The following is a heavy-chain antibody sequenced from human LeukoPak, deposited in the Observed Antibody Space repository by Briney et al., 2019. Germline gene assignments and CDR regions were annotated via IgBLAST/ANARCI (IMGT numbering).Heavy chain of an antibody. J-gene: IGHJ4*02. D-gene: IGHD3-10*01. CDR3: ASQVDYYGSGSYFLFDY. CDR2: ISSSSSYI. CDR1: GFTFSSYS. V-gene: IGHV3-21*01. Sequence: PGGSLRLSCAASGFTFSSYSMNWVRQAPGKGLEWVSSISSSSSYIYYADSVKGRFTISRDNAKNSLYLQMNSLRAEDTAVYYCASQVDYYGSGSYFLFDYWGQGTLVTVSS.